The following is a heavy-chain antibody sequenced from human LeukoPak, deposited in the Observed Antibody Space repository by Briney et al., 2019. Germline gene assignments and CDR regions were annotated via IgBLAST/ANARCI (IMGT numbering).Heavy chain of an antibody. CDR1: GYTFTSYG. CDR2: ISAYNGNT. D-gene: IGHD3-10*01. Sequence: ASVKVSCKASGYTFTSYGISWVRQAPGQGLEWMGWISAYNGNTNYAQKLQGRVTMTTDTSTSTAYMELRSLRYDDTAVYYCARDHYGSGSYYKPRYYYYGMDVWGQGTTVTVSS. CDR3: ARDHYGSGSYYKPRYYYYGMDV. J-gene: IGHJ6*02. V-gene: IGHV1-18*01.